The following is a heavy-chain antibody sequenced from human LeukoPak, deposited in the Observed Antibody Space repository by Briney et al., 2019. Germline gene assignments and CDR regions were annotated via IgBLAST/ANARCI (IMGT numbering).Heavy chain of an antibody. Sequence: GGSLRLSCAASGFTFSSYWMSWVRQAPGKGLEWVANIKQDGSEKYYVDSVKGRFTISRDNAKNSLYLQMNSLRAEDTAAYYCARTGAAAVKGAFDIWGQGTMVTVSS. CDR1: GFTFSSYW. D-gene: IGHD6-13*01. CDR2: IKQDGSEK. CDR3: ARTGAAAVKGAFDI. V-gene: IGHV3-7*03. J-gene: IGHJ3*02.